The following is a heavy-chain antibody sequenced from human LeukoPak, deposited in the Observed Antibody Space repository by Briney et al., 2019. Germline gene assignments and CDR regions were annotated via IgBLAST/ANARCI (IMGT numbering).Heavy chain of an antibody. V-gene: IGHV4-34*01. CDR2: INHSGIT. Sequence: SETLSLTCAVYGGSFSDFYWSWIRQPPGKGLEWIGEINHSGITNYNPSLKSRATISVDTSKNQFSLNLTSVTAADTAVYYCAGLDPNYDLWSGQNTGDYFDYWGQGTLVTVSS. CDR1: GGSFSDFY. J-gene: IGHJ4*02. CDR3: AGLDPNYDLWSGQNTGDYFDY. D-gene: IGHD3-3*01.